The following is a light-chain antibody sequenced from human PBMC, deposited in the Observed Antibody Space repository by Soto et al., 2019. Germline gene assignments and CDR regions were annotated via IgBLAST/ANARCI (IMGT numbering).Light chain of an antibody. CDR2: DND. CDR3: GTWDTRLSVGYV. Sequence: QSALTQPPSVSAAPGQKVTISCSGSSSNIGSNYVSWYQQLPGTAPKLLIYDNDKRPSGIPDRFSGSKSGTSATLGITGLQTGDEADYYCGTWDTRLSVGYVFGTGTKLTVL. V-gene: IGLV1-51*01. J-gene: IGLJ1*01. CDR1: SSNIGSNY.